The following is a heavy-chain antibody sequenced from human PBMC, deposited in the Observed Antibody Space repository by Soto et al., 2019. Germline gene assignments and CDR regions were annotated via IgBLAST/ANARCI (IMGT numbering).Heavy chain of an antibody. CDR1: GGSFSGYY. CDR3: ARLRYFDWLPRFDP. V-gene: IGHV4-34*01. CDR2: INHSGST. J-gene: IGHJ5*02. D-gene: IGHD3-9*01. Sequence: TLSLTCAVYGGSFSGYYWSWIRQPPGKGLEWIGEINHSGSTNYNPSLKSRVTISVDTSKNQFSLKLSSVTAADTAVYYCARLRYFDWLPRFDPWGQGTLVTVSS.